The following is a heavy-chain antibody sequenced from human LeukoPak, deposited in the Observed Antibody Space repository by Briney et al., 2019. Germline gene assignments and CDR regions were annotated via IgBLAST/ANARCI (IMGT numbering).Heavy chain of an antibody. D-gene: IGHD1-14*01. Sequence: ASVKVSCKASGGTFSSYAISWVRQAPGQGLEWMGGIIPIFGTANYAQKLQGRVTMTTDTSTSTAYMELRSLRSDDTAVYYCAREGEPKEFDYWGQGTLVTVSS. CDR3: AREGEPKEFDY. V-gene: IGHV1-69*05. J-gene: IGHJ4*02. CDR2: IIPIFGTA. CDR1: GGTFSSYA.